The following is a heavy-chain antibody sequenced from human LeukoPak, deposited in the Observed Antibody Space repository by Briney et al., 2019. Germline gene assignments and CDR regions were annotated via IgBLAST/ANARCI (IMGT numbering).Heavy chain of an antibody. Sequence: SETLSLTCTVSGGSISSYYWSWIRQPPGKGLEWIGYIYYSGSTNYNPSLKSRVTISVDTSKNQFSLKLSSVTAADTAVYYCAKRPITVVTPYYFDYWGQGTLVTVSS. V-gene: IGHV4-59*01. CDR2: IYYSGST. CDR1: GGSISSYY. J-gene: IGHJ4*02. CDR3: AKRPITVVTPYYFDY. D-gene: IGHD4-23*01.